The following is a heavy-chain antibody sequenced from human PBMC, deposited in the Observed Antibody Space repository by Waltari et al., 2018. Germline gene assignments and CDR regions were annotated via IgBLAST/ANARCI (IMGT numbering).Heavy chain of an antibody. CDR2: ISSSSSYI. D-gene: IGHD1-26*01. V-gene: IGHV3-21*01. CDR1: GFTFRSYS. CDR3: ARAEVGNRGL. Sequence: EVQLVESGGGLVKPGGSLRLSCAASGFTFRSYSMNWVRQAPGKGLEWVSSISSSSSYIYYADSVKGRFTISRDNAKNSLYLQMNSLRAEDTAVYYCARAEVGNRGLWGQGTLVTVSS. J-gene: IGHJ4*02.